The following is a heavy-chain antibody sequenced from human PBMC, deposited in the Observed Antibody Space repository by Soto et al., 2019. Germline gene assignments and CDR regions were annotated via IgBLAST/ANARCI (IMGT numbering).Heavy chain of an antibody. D-gene: IGHD3-3*01. CDR3: ARHVPALGITIFGVVNSLYWFGP. CDR1: GGSISSSSYY. J-gene: IGHJ5*02. CDR2: IYYSGST. V-gene: IGHV4-39*01. Sequence: SETLSLTCSVSGGSISSSSYYWGWIRQPPXKGLEWIGSIYYSGSTYYNPSLKSRVTISVDTSKNQFSLKLSSVTAADTAVYYCARHVPALGITIFGVVNSLYWFGPWGHGTPVPVSS.